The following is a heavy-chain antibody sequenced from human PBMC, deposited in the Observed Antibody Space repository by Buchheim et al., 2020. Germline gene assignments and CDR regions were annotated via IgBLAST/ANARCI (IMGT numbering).Heavy chain of an antibody. J-gene: IGHJ4*02. D-gene: IGHD6-6*01. CDR2: INPNSGGT. Sequence: QVQLVQSGAEVKKPGSSVKVSCKASGGTFSSYAISWVRQAPGQGLEWMGWINPNSGGTNYAQKFQGRATMNRDTSISTAHMELSRLRSDDTAVYYCARGDSSSYLLPDYWGQGTL. V-gene: IGHV1-2*02. CDR1: GGTFSSYA. CDR3: ARGDSSSYLLPDY.